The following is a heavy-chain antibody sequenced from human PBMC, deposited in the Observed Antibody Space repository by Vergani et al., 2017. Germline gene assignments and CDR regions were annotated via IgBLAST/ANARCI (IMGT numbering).Heavy chain of an antibody. CDR1: GFMFNSYG. CDR2: IKGDGSAK. CDR3: ARGHPVGSY. J-gene: IGHJ4*02. Sequence: VHLVESGGGAVQSAGSLRLSCAASGFMFNSYGMHWVRQAPGKGLEWVAAIKGDGSAKQYVESVKGRFTISRDNAKSSLYLQMNSLRVADTAVYYCARGHPVGSYWGQGTLVTVSS. D-gene: IGHD1-26*01. V-gene: IGHV3-7*01.